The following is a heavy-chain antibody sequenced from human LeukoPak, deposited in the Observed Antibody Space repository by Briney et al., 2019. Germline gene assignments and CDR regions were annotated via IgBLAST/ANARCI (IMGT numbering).Heavy chain of an antibody. CDR3: AKDPQYSSSWPYYYYYYMDV. Sequence: PGGSLRPSCAASGFTFSSYEMNWVRQAPGKGLEWVSYISSSGSTIYYADSVKGRFTISRDNAKNSLYLQMNSLRAEDTAVYYCAKDPQYSSSWPYYYYYYMDVWGKGTTVTISS. V-gene: IGHV3-48*03. CDR1: GFTFSSYE. CDR2: ISSSGSTI. D-gene: IGHD6-13*01. J-gene: IGHJ6*03.